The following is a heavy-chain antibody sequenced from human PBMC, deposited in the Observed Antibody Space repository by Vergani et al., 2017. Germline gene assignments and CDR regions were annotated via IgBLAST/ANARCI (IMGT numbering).Heavy chain of an antibody. CDR2: ISSSGSTI. CDR1: GFTFSDYY. V-gene: IGHV3-11*01. CDR3: ARDPVFEGSTSWLAHLKYYYYYYGMDV. J-gene: IGHJ6*02. D-gene: IGHD2-2*01. Sequence: QVQLVESGGGLVKPGGSLRLSCAASGFTFSDYYMSWIRQAPGKGLEWVSYISSSGSTIYYADSVKGRFTISRDNAKNSLYLQMNSLRAEDTAVYYCARDPVFEGSTSWLAHLKYYYYYYGMDVWGQGTTVTVSS.